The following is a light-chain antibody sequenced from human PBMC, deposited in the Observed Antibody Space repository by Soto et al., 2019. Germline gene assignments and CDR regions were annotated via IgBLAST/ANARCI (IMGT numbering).Light chain of an antibody. V-gene: IGKV1-8*01. Sequence: AIRMTQSPSSISAFTGDRVTITCRTSRPISTYLAWYQQKPGKTPTLLMYAASTLHSGVPSRFSGSGSGTDFTLTISCLQSEDFATYYCQQYYTYPLAFGQGTNIEIK. CDR2: AAS. CDR3: QQYYTYPLA. J-gene: IGKJ1*01. CDR1: RPISTY.